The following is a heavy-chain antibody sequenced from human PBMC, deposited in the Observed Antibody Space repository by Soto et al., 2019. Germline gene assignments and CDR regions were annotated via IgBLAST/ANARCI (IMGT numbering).Heavy chain of an antibody. Sequence: QLQLQESGSGLVKPSQTLSLTCAVSGGSISSGGYSWSWIRQPPGKGLEWIGYIYHSGSTYYNPSLKSRVTISVDTSKNQFSLKLSSVTAADTAVYYCARDVVMAFPAHGRVTTNVLYGMDVWGQGTTVTVSS. D-gene: IGHD4-4*01. J-gene: IGHJ6*02. CDR1: GGSISSGGYS. V-gene: IGHV4-30-2*05. CDR3: ARDVVMAFPAHGRVTTNVLYGMDV. CDR2: IYHSGST.